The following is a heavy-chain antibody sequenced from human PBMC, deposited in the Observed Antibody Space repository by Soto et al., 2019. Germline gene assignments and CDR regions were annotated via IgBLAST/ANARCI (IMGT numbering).Heavy chain of an antibody. CDR1: GFTFSSYA. CDR2: ISGSGGST. V-gene: IGHV3-23*01. CDR3: AKRYRWPPTSFIKDAFDI. Sequence: EVQLLESGGGLVQPGGSLRLSCAASGFTFSSYAMSWVRQAPGKGLEWVSAISGSGGSTYYADSVKGRFTISRDNSKNTLYLQMNSLRAEDTAVYYCAKRYRWPPTSFIKDAFDIWGQGTMVTVSS. D-gene: IGHD2-8*02. J-gene: IGHJ3*02.